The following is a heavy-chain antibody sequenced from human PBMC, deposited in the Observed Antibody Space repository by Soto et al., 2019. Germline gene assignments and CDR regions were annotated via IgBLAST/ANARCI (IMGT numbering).Heavy chain of an antibody. J-gene: IGHJ4*02. CDR3: ARDHRDAGETYYYDSSGFLYFDY. CDR2: ISYDGSNK. Sequence: SLRLSCAASGFTFSSYAMHWVRQAPGKGLEWVAVISYDGSNKYYADSVKGRFTISRDNSKNTLYLQMNSLRAEDTAVYYCARDHRDAGETYYYDSSGFLYFDYWGQGTLVTVSS. D-gene: IGHD3-22*01. V-gene: IGHV3-30-3*01. CDR1: GFTFSSYA.